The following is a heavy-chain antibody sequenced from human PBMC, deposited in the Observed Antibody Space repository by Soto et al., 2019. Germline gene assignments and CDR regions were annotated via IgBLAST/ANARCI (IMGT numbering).Heavy chain of an antibody. CDR1: GGSIIGGGSS. Sequence: SETLSLTSAASGGSIIGGGSSWSWIRRPTGKALEWNGYIYHSGSTNYNPSLKSRVSIAADRSKNQITLRLRSVTAADTAVYYCARGGYSGDDISFDQWGQGTLVTVSS. CDR2: IYHSGST. D-gene: IGHD5-12*01. CDR3: ARGGYSGDDISFDQ. V-gene: IGHV4-30-2*01. J-gene: IGHJ4*02.